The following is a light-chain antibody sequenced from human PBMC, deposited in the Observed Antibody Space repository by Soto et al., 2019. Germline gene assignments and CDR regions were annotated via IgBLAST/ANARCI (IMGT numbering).Light chain of an antibody. V-gene: IGKV2D-29*01. CDR2: QVS. J-gene: IGKJ2*01. CDR3: MQSLQLPYT. Sequence: DIVVTQTPLSLSVTPGQPASISCKSGQSLVHTDGKTYLFWYLQKPGQPPQPLIYQVSNRFSGVPDRFSGSESGTDFTLKISRMEAEDVGVYYCMQSLQLPYTFGQGTNLEIK. CDR1: QSLVHTDGKTY.